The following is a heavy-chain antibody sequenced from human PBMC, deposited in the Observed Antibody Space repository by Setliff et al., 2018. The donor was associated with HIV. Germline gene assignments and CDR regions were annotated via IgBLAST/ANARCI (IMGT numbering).Heavy chain of an antibody. Sequence: VASVKVSCKTSGGTFRSQAISWVRQAPGQGLEWMGGLISMFKIPQIAQKFQGRVTITADQSTTTSYLQLNSLRFEDTAIYYCARGPIGSWYSDYWGQGTLVTVSS. D-gene: IGHD6-13*01. CDR1: GGTFRSQA. CDR2: LISMFKIP. CDR3: ARGPIGSWYSDY. J-gene: IGHJ4*02. V-gene: IGHV1-69*10.